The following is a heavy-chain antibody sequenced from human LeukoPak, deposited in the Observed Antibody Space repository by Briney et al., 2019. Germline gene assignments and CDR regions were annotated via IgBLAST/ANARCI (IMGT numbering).Heavy chain of an antibody. D-gene: IGHD3-10*01. J-gene: IGHJ4*02. Sequence: GGTLRLSCAASGFTFSSYGMSWVRQAPGKGLEWVSAISGSGGRTYYADSVKGRFTISRDNSKNTLYLQMNSLRAEDTAVYYCANTMVRGTFDYWGQGTLVTVSS. V-gene: IGHV3-23*01. CDR2: ISGSGGRT. CDR1: GFTFSSYG. CDR3: ANTMVRGTFDY.